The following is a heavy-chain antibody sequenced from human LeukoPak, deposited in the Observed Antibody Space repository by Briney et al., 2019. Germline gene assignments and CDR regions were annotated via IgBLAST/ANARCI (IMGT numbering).Heavy chain of an antibody. CDR3: ARGVVAAAGRTFDF. CDR1: GYSISSGYY. D-gene: IGHD6-13*01. CDR2: IYHSGST. J-gene: IGHJ4*02. V-gene: IGHV4-38-2*02. Sequence: SETLSLTCTVSGYSISSGYYWGWIRQPPGKGLEWIGSIYHSGSTYYNPSLKSRVTISLDTSQNQSSLKLSSLTAADTAVYYCARGVVAAAGRTFDFWGQGTLVTVSS.